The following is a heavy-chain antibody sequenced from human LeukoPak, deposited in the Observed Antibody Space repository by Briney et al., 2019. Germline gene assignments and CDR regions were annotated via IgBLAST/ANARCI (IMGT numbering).Heavy chain of an antibody. CDR3: ARVRLSTGGFQLLRAALENAFDL. J-gene: IGHJ3*01. D-gene: IGHD4-11*01. Sequence: SETLSLTCTVSGGSISSYYWSWIRQPPGKGLEWIGYIYYSGSTNYNPSLKSRVTISVDTSKNQFSLKLSSVTAADTAVYYCARVRLSTGGFQLLRAALENAFDLWGQGTMVTVSS. CDR1: GGSISSYY. CDR2: IYYSGST. V-gene: IGHV4-59*01.